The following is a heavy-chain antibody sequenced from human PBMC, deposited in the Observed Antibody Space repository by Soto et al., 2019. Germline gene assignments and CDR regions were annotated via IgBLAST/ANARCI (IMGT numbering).Heavy chain of an antibody. CDR1: GFTFSTYW. CDR3: VREIWFGEPTAYIMDV. V-gene: IGHV3-74*03. CDR2: VNGGGSRT. D-gene: IGHD3-10*01. J-gene: IGHJ6*02. Sequence: EVQLVESGGGFVQPGGSLRLSCTASGFTFSTYWMHWVRQAPGKGLEWVSRVNGGGSRTTYADSVKGRFTISRDNAQNTLYLVMNSLRADDTSMYYCVREIWFGEPTAYIMDVWGQGTTVTVSS.